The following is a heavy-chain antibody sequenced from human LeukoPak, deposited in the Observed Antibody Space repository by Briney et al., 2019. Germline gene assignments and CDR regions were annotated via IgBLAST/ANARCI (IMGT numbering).Heavy chain of an antibody. V-gene: IGHV3-23*01. CDR3: GKDLGSYRNHFFSS. Sequence: GGSLILSSAASGFTFTSYAVSWVRQAPEKGLEWVATISGSGGGTYYADSVKGRFTISRDDSKNTLYLQMNSLRAEDTAVYYCGKDLGSYRNHFFSSRGRGNLVTVSS. CDR1: GFTFTSYA. CDR2: ISGSGGGT. J-gene: IGHJ4*02. D-gene: IGHD1-26*01.